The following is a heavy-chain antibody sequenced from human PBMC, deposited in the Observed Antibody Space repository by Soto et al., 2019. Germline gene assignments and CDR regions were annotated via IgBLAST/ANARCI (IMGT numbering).Heavy chain of an antibody. CDR1: GFTFSSYA. CDR2: ISGSGGSK. V-gene: IGHV3-23*01. CDR3: AVQPTCSGGSCPLGEYFQH. D-gene: IGHD2-15*01. Sequence: GGSLRLSCAASGFTFSSYAMSWVRQAPGKGLEWVSAISGSGGSKYYADSVNGRFSISRDNSKHTLYLQMNSLRAEDTAVYYCAVQPTCSGGSCPLGEYFQHWGQGTLVTVSS. J-gene: IGHJ1*01.